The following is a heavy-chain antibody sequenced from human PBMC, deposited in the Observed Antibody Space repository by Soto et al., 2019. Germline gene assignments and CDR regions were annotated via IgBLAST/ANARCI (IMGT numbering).Heavy chain of an antibody. CDR2: ISSSSSYI. CDR1: GFTFSSYI. D-gene: IGHD2-21*02. J-gene: IGHJ3*02. CDR3: ARDQSDRDAFDI. V-gene: IGHV3-21*01. Sequence: PGESLRLACAASGFTFSSYIMNWVRQAPGKGLEWVSSISSSSSYIYYADSVKGRFTISRDNAKNSLYLQMNSLRAEDTAVYYCARDQSDRDAFDIWGQGTMVTVSS.